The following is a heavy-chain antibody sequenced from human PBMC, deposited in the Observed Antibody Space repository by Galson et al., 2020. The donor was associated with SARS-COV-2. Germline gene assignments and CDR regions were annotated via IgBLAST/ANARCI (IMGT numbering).Heavy chain of an antibody. V-gene: IGHV4-4*07. J-gene: IGHJ5*02. CDR1: GGSISSYY. CDR3: ASDIAAAGTGWFDP. Sequence: SETLSLTCTVSGGSISSYYWSWIRQPAGKGLEWIGRIYTSGSTNSNPSLKSRVTMSVDTSKNQFSLKLSSVTAADTAVYYCASDIAAAGTGWFDPWGQGTLVTVSS. CDR2: IYTSGST. D-gene: IGHD6-13*01.